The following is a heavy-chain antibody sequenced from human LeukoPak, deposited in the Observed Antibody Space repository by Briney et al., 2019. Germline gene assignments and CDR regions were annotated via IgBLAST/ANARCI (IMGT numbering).Heavy chain of an antibody. Sequence: ASVKISCKASGYTFTNYDINWMRQATGQGLEWMGIINPSGGTSYAQKLQGRITMTRDTSTSTVYMELSSLRSEDTAVYYCAREGVAGTGLDYWGQGTLVTVSS. D-gene: IGHD6-13*01. CDR1: GYTFTNYD. V-gene: IGHV1-46*01. J-gene: IGHJ4*02. CDR3: AREGVAGTGLDY. CDR2: INPSGGT.